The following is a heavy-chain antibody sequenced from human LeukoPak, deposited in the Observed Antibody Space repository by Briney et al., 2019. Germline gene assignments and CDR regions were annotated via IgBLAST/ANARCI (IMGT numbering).Heavy chain of an antibody. CDR2: INPNSGGT. CDR1: XXTFTXXX. J-gene: IGHJ4*02. V-gene: IGHV1-2*02. CDR3: AGPVYYYDSSGLVY. Sequence: XVSCXAXXXTFTXXXXHWVRQAPGQGLEWMGWINPNSGGTNYAQKFQGRVTMTRDTSISTAYMELSRLRPDDTAVYYCAGPVYYYDSSGLVYWGQGTLVTVSS. D-gene: IGHD3-22*01.